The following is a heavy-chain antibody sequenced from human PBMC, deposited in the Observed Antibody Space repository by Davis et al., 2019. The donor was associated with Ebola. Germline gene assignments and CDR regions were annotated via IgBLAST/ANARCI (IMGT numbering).Heavy chain of an antibody. CDR3: TSSNGGIADY. CDR2: IRSKANSYAT. CDR1: GFTFSGSS. V-gene: IGHV3-73*01. D-gene: IGHD2-8*01. Sequence: ESLNTPCAAPGFTFSGSSMHRVRQASGKGLEWVGRIRSKANSYATSYAASVKGRFTISRDDSKNTAYLQMNSLETEDTAVYYCTSSNGGIADYWGQGTLVTVSS. J-gene: IGHJ4*02.